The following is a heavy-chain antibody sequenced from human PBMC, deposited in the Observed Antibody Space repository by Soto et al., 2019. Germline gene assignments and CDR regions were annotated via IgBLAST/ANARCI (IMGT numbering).Heavy chain of an antibody. CDR1: GYTFVNHG. Sequence: QVQLMQSGAEVKEPGASVKVSCKASGYTFVNHGVSWVRQAPGQGPEWMGWIKVSTGITNYAGNFQGRVTMTTDTSTSTVYMELRSLRSADTAVYFCARHYSSDWHFVFDSWGQGTRVTVSS. CDR2: IKVSTGIT. D-gene: IGHD6-19*01. J-gene: IGHJ4*02. V-gene: IGHV1-18*01. CDR3: ARHYSSDWHFVFDS.